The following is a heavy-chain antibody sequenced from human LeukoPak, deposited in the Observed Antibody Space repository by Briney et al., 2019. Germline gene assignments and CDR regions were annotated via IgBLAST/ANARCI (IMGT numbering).Heavy chain of an antibody. J-gene: IGHJ4*02. CDR1: GFTFSSYG. CDR2: ISYDGSNK. V-gene: IGHV3-30*03. Sequence: GGSLRLSCAASGFTFSSYGMHWVRQAPGKGLEWVAVISYDGSNKYYADSVKGRFTISRDNSENTLYLQMNSLRAEDTAVYYCARDRDRYYADYWGQGTLVTVSS. CDR3: ARDRDRYYADY. D-gene: IGHD3-3*01.